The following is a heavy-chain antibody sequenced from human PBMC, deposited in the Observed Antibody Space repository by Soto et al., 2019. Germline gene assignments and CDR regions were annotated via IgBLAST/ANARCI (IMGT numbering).Heavy chain of an antibody. V-gene: IGHV3-23*01. J-gene: IGHJ4*02. CDR1: AFTFNTYA. Sequence: EVQLLESGGGLVQPGGSLRLSCAASAFTFNTYAMSWVRQAPGKGLEWVSSISGSGGSTYYADSVKGRFTISRDNSKNTLYLQMNSLRAEDTAVYYCAKDMYSSGWYKFDYWCQGTLVTVS. CDR2: ISGSGGST. D-gene: IGHD6-19*01. CDR3: AKDMYSSGWYKFDY.